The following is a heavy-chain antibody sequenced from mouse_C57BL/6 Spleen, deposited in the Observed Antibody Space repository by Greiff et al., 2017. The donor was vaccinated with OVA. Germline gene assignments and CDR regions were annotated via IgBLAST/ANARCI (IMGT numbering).Heavy chain of an antibody. CDR2: INPNYGTT. V-gene: IGHV1-39*01. CDR1: FSSFRYYN. Sequence: EVQLQQSGPELVKPGASFPISCKACFSSFRYYNIPLVKQSNGKLIEWIGVINPNYGTTSYNQKFKGKATLTVDQSSSTAYMQLNSLTSEDSAVYYCVVYDYDGGRGFAYWGQGTLVTVSA. D-gene: IGHD2-4*01. J-gene: IGHJ3*01. CDR3: VVYDYDGGRGFAY.